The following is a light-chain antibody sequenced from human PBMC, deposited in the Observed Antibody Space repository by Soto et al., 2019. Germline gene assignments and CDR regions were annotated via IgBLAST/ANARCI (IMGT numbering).Light chain of an antibody. CDR3: QLRSSWPPYT. CDR1: QSVGTY. CDR2: DAS. V-gene: IGKV3-11*01. J-gene: IGKJ2*01. Sequence: EIVLTQSPGTLSLSPGERATLSCRASQSVGTYMAWYQHKPGQAPRLLIYDASKRATGIPARFSGSGSGTNFTFPISSLEPADFALYFCQLRSSWPPYTFAQGTKLGIK.